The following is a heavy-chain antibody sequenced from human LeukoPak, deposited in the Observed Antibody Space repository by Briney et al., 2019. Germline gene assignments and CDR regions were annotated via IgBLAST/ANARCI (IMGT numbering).Heavy chain of an antibody. CDR3: AKGFYNSGTSLSALDD. CDR2: ISGSDGTT. D-gene: IGHD3-10*01. V-gene: IGHV3-23*01. J-gene: IGHJ4*02. Sequence: GGSLRPSCAASGFTFSSYPMSWVRQASGKGLKWVSVISGSDGTTKYADSVKGRFTISRDNSKNTLSLQMNSLRAEDTAVYYCAKGFYNSGTSLSALDDWGQGTLVTVSS. CDR1: GFTFSSYP.